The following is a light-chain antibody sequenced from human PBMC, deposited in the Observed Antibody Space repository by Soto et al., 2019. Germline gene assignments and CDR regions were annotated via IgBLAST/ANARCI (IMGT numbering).Light chain of an antibody. CDR3: SSYTSIATWV. Sequence: QSALTQPASVSGSPGQSITMSCAGTSSDVGGYNYVSWNQHHPGKAPKLMIFDVTKRPSGVSNRFSGSKSGNTASLTISGLQAEDEAHYYCSSYTSIATWVFGGGTKLTVL. J-gene: IGLJ2*01. CDR1: SSDVGGYNY. CDR2: DVT. V-gene: IGLV2-14*03.